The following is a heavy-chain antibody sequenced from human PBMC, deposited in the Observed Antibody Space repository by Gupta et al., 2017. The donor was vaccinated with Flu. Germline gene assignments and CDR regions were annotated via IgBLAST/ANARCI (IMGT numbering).Heavy chain of an antibody. D-gene: IGHD6-13*01. CDR1: GFTFSSYA. V-gene: IGHV3-23*01. CDR3: AKDTTHRIAASGTGALDF. Sequence: EVKLLESGGGLVQPGGSLRLSCVASGFTFSSYAMSWVRQAPGKGLEWVSAVRSSGSSTAYADSVKGRFTISRDNSKDTLYLQMNSLTGEDTAIYYCAKDTTHRIAASGTGALDFWGQGTMVTVSS. J-gene: IGHJ3*01. CDR2: VRSSGSST.